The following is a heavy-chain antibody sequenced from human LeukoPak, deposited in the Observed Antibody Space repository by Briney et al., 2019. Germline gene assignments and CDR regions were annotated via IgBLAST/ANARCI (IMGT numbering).Heavy chain of an antibody. CDR2: ISSSSYI. CDR1: GFTFSSYS. V-gene: IGHV3-21*04. CDR3: AKDISRDGYNYAFDI. J-gene: IGHJ3*02. Sequence: PGGSLRLSCAASGFTFSSYSMNWVRQAPGKGLEWVSSISSSSYIYYADSVKGRFTISRDNAKNSLYLQMNSLRAEDTALYYCAKDISRDGYNYAFDIWGQGTMVTVSS. D-gene: IGHD5-24*01.